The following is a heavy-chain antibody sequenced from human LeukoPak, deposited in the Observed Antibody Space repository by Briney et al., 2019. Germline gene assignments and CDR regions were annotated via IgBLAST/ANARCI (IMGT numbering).Heavy chain of an antibody. Sequence: GGSLRPSCAASGFTFSNYAIHWVRQAPGKGLEWVAVISYDGSNKYYADSVKGRFTISRDNSKNTLYLQLNSLRPEDTALYYCARDGYCSSTGCSAYFFDSWGQGTLVTVSS. J-gene: IGHJ4*02. CDR1: GFTFSNYA. CDR2: ISYDGSNK. V-gene: IGHV3-30-3*01. CDR3: ARDGYCSSTGCSAYFFDS. D-gene: IGHD2-2*03.